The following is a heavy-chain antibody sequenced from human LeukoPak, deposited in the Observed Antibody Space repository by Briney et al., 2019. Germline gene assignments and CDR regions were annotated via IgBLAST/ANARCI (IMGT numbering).Heavy chain of an antibody. J-gene: IGHJ4*02. CDR2: ISAYNGNT. CDR1: GYTFTSYG. CDR3: ARAMVRGVIRFNYFDY. V-gene: IGHV1-18*01. Sequence: ASVKVSCKASGYTFTSYGISWVRQAPGQGLEWMGWISAYNGNTNYAQKHQGRVTMTTDTSTSTAYMELRSLRSDDTAVYYCARAMVRGVIRFNYFDYWGQGTLVTVSS. D-gene: IGHD3-10*01.